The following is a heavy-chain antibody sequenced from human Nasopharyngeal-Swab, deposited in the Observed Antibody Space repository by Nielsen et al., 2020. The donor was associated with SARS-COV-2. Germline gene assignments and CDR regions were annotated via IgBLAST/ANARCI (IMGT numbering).Heavy chain of an antibody. D-gene: IGHD3-10*01. CDR2: IIPIFGTA. Sequence: SVKVSCKASGGTFSSYAISWVRQAPGQGLEWMGGIIPIFGTANYAQKFQGRVTITADESTSTAYMELSSLRSEDTAVYYCARGGGTMVRGVIITVWFDPWGQGTLVTVSS. V-gene: IGHV1-69*13. CDR3: ARGGGTMVRGVIITVWFDP. CDR1: GGTFSSYA. J-gene: IGHJ5*02.